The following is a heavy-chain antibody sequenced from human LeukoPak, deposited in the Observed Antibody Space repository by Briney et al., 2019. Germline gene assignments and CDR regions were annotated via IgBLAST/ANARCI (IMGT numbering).Heavy chain of an antibody. D-gene: IGHD3-10*01. J-gene: IGHJ5*02. CDR1: GYTCTSYA. V-gene: IGHV1-3*01. CDR3: ARDRAPITMVRGVINWFDP. Sequence: GASVKVSCKASGYTCTSYAMHWVRQAPGQRLEWMGWINAGNSNTKYSQKFQGRVTITRDTSASTAYMELSSLRSEDTAVYYCARDRAPITMVRGVINWFDPWGQGTLVTVSS. CDR2: INAGNSNT.